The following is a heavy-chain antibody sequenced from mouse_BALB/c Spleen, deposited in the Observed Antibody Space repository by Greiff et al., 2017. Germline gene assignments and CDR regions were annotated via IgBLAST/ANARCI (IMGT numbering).Heavy chain of an antibody. CDR3: ARGRDYYGSSYVWYFDV. Sequence: DVQLVESGGGLVKPGGSLKLSCAASGFTFSSYAMSWVRQTPEKRLEWVASISSGGSTYYPDSVKGRFTISRDNARNILYLQMSSLRSEDTAMYYCARGRDYYGSSYVWYFDVWGAGTTVTVSS. CDR1: GFTFSSYA. CDR2: ISSGGST. D-gene: IGHD1-1*01. J-gene: IGHJ1*01. V-gene: IGHV5-6-5*01.